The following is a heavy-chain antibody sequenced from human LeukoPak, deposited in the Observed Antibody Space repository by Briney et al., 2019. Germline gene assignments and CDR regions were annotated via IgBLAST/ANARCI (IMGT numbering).Heavy chain of an antibody. J-gene: IGHJ4*02. CDR1: GYSFTSYW. CDR2: IYPGDSDT. D-gene: IGHD5-12*01. V-gene: IGHV5-51*01. Sequence: GESLKISCKGSGYSFTSYWIGWVRQMPGKGLEWMGIIYPGDSDTRYSPSFQGQVTISADKSISTAYLQWSSLKASDTAMYYCARLVPTRRSSYDSYFDYWGQGTLVTVSS. CDR3: ARLVPTRRSSYDSYFDY.